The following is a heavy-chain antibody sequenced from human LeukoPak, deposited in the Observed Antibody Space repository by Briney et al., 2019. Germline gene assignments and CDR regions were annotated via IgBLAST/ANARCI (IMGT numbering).Heavy chain of an antibody. D-gene: IGHD3-9*01. CDR2: FDPEDGET. V-gene: IGHV1-24*01. CDR1: GYTLTELS. Sequence: GSLRVSCEVSGYTLTELSMHWVRQAPGKGLEWMGGFDPEDGETIYAQKFQGRVTMTEDTSTDTAYMELSSLRAEDTAVYYCATSGITIDYYYMDVWGKGTTVTVSS. CDR3: ATSGITIDYYYMDV. J-gene: IGHJ6*03.